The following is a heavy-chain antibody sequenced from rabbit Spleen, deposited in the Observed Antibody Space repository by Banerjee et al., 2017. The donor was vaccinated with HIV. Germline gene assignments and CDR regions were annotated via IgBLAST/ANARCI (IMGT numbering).Heavy chain of an antibody. D-gene: IGHD1-1*01. CDR1: GFTLSSYY. Sequence: QLKESGGGLVQPGGSLKLSCTASGFTLSSYYMNWVRQAPGKGLEWIGYIDPLFGTTYYANWVNGRFTISSHSAQHTLYLQLNSLTAADTATYFCVRGASSSGYYSLWGPGTLVTVS. CDR2: IDPLFGTT. V-gene: IGHV1S7*01. J-gene: IGHJ4*01. CDR3: VRGASSSGYYSL.